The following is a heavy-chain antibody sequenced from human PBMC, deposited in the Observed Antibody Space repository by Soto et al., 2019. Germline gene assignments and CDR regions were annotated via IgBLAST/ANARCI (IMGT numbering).Heavy chain of an antibody. CDR3: ARAASFYYDNTGYYHFDY. CDR1: GGSISSNY. V-gene: IGHV4-59*12. CDR2: IYYREST. D-gene: IGHD3-22*01. Sequence: SETLSLTCTVSGGSISSNYWSWIRQPPGKGLEWIVYIYYRESTYYNPSLKSRVIISVDTSKNQFSLRLRSVTAADTAVYYCARAASFYYDNTGYYHFDYWGQGSLVTVSS. J-gene: IGHJ4*02.